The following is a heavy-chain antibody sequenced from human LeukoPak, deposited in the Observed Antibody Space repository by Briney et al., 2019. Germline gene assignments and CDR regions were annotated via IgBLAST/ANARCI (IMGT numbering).Heavy chain of an antibody. CDR3: AREPPITVPEDYSDY. CDR1: GYSISSGYY. V-gene: IGHV4-38-2*02. J-gene: IGHJ4*02. D-gene: IGHD6-19*01. CDR2: LYHTGST. Sequence: PSDTLSLTCGVSGYSISSGYYWGWIRQPPGKGLDWIATLYHTGSTYYNPSLKSRVTISLDTSRNQFSLRLSSVTAADTAVYYCAREPPITVPEDYSDYWGQGTLVSVSS.